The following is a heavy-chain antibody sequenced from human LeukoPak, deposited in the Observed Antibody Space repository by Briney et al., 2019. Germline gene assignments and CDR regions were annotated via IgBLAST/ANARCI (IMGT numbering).Heavy chain of an antibody. J-gene: IGHJ4*02. CDR1: GFTFSNYA. CDR3: AKDLTIFGVITPNHNY. V-gene: IGHV3-23*01. Sequence: GGSLRLSCAASGFTFSNYAMTWVRQAPGKGLEWVSAISGSGDGTYYADSVKGRFTISRDNSKNTVYLQMSSLRAEDTAIYHCAKDLTIFGVITPNHNYWGQGTLVTVSS. CDR2: ISGSGDGT. D-gene: IGHD3-3*01.